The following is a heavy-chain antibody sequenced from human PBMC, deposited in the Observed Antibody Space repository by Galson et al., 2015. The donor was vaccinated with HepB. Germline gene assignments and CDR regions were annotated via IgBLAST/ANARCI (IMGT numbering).Heavy chain of an antibody. V-gene: IGHV3-74*01. Sequence: SLRLSCAASGLAFSTYWMHWVRHAPGKGLVWVSRLSTDGSSSNYADSVKGRFTISRDNAKNTLYLQMNSLRAEDTAVYYCASHRTTETRGGYDYWGQGTLVTVSS. CDR3: ASHRTTETRGGYDY. D-gene: IGHD1-1*01. CDR1: GLAFSTYW. CDR2: LSTDGSSS. J-gene: IGHJ4*02.